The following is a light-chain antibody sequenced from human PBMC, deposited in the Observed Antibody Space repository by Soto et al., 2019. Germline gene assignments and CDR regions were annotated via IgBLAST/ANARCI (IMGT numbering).Light chain of an antibody. Sequence: EIVLTQSPGTLSLSPGERATLSCRASQTISSSHLAWYQQKAGQAPRLLIYAASSRATGIPDRFSGSGSGTDFTLPISRLEPEDFAVSYCQRYGTSPETFGQGTKLEIK. CDR3: QRYGTSPET. CDR2: AAS. CDR1: QTISSSH. V-gene: IGKV3-20*01. J-gene: IGKJ2*01.